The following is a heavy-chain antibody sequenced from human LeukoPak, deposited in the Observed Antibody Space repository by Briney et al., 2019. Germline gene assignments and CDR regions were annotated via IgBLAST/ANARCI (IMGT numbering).Heavy chain of an antibody. Sequence: PGGSLRLSCAASGFTFSSYWMSWVRQPPGKGLEWVANIKQDGSEKFYVDSLKGRFTISRDNAKNSLYPQMNSLRPEDTAVYYCARGNNWNHDYWGQGTLVTVSS. D-gene: IGHD1-1*01. J-gene: IGHJ4*02. CDR2: IKQDGSEK. CDR3: ARGNNWNHDY. V-gene: IGHV3-7*01. CDR1: GFTFSSYW.